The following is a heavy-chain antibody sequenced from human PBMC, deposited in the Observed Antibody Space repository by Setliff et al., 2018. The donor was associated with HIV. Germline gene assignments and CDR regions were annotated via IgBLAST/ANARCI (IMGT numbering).Heavy chain of an antibody. V-gene: IGHV1-2*02. CDR3: ARGIQWSSAWYGY. Sequence: GASVKVSCKASGYTFTGYYMHWVRQAPGQGLEWMGWINPHSGDTNYAQKFQDRVTMTRDTSVNIAYMQLSRLRSDDTAVYFCARGIQWSSAWYGYWGQGTLVTVSS. D-gene: IGHD6-19*01. CDR1: GYTFTGYY. J-gene: IGHJ4*02. CDR2: INPHSGDT.